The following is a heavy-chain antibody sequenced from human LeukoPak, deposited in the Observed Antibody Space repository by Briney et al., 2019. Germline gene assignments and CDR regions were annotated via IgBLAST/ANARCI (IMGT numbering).Heavy chain of an antibody. V-gene: IGHV3-11*01. CDR3: ARDRSSGWSTRAFDI. D-gene: IGHD6-19*01. J-gene: IGHJ3*02. CDR1: GFTFSDYY. CDR2: ISSSGSTI. Sequence: PGGSLRLSCAASGFTFSDYYMSWIRQAPGKGLEWVSYISSSGSTIYYADSVKGQFTISRDNAKNSLYLQMNSLRAEDTAVYYCARDRSSGWSTRAFDIWGQGTMVTVSS.